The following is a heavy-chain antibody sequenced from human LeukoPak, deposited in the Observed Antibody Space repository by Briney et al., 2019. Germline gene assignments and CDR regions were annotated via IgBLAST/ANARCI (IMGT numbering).Heavy chain of an antibody. Sequence: SETLSLTCTVSGGSVSSGPYYWSWIRQPPGEGLEWIGWENNYNVSLKSRVIISVDRSKNQFSLKLSSVTAADTAVYYCARAYYYYDSGGYYSGFDYWGQGTLVTVSS. CDR3: ARAYYYYDSGGYYSGFDY. J-gene: IGHJ4*02. CDR2: WEN. V-gene: IGHV4-61*01. CDR1: GGSVSSGPYY. D-gene: IGHD3-22*01.